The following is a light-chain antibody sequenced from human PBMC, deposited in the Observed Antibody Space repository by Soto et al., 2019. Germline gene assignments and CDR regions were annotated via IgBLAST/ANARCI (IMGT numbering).Light chain of an antibody. V-gene: IGLV1-47*01. Sequence: QAVVTQTPSASGTPGQRVTISCSGSNSNMGRNYVYWYQQVPGTAPKLLIYRNNQRPSGVPDRFSGSKSGTSASLAISGLRSEDEADYYCTAWDDSLRGGLFGGGTKLTVL. CDR3: TAWDDSLRGGL. CDR2: RNN. J-gene: IGLJ2*01. CDR1: NSNMGRNY.